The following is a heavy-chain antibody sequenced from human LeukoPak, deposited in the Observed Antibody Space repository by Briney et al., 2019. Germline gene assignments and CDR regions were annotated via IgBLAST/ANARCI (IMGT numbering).Heavy chain of an antibody. D-gene: IGHD3-10*01. J-gene: IGHJ3*02. CDR2: INPAGRT. CDR3: AREGSDEFADI. CDR1: GFTFTNHD. V-gene: IGHV3-13*01. Sequence: GGSLRLSCAASGFTFTNHDMHWVRQETGKGLEWVSAINPAGRTYYADSVRGRFIISRENAKNSFYLQLNSLRVEDTAIYYCAREGSDEFADIWGQGTFVTVSS.